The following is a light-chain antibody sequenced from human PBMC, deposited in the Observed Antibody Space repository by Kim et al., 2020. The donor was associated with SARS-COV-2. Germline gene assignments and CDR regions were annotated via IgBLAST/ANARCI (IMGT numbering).Light chain of an antibody. CDR1: SRDVGSYNL. CDR2: EVS. Sequence: SLTISCTGTSRDVGSYNLVSWYQQHPGKAPKLMIYEVSKRPSGVSNRFSGSKSGNTASLTISGLQAEDEADYYCCSCAGSSTFYVFGTGTKVTVL. CDR3: CSCAGSSTFYV. J-gene: IGLJ1*01. V-gene: IGLV2-23*02.